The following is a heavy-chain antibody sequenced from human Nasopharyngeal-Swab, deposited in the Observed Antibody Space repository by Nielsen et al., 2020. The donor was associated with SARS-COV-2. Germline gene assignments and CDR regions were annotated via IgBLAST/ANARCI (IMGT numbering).Heavy chain of an antibody. Sequence: GESLKISCVASGFTFSSYSMNWVRQAPGKGLEWVSYISSSSSTIYYADSVKGRFTISRDNAKNSLYLQMNSLRDEDTAVYYCARDKYSSSWYPNWYFDLWGRGTLVTVSS. D-gene: IGHD6-13*01. V-gene: IGHV3-48*02. J-gene: IGHJ2*01. CDR1: GFTFSSYS. CDR2: ISSSSSTI. CDR3: ARDKYSSSWYPNWYFDL.